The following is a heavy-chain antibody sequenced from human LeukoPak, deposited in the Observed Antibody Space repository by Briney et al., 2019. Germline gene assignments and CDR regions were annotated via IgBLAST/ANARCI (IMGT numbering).Heavy chain of an antibody. CDR2: ISSSGDNT. J-gene: IGHJ4*02. D-gene: IGHD6-13*01. Sequence: GGSLRLSCAASGFTFSVSVMNWVRQVPGKGLEWVSGISSSGDNTYYADFVKGRFTISRDNHKNTLHLQMNSLRAEDTAVYYCAKGGIAAAGTIDYWGQGTLVTVSS. CDR3: AKGGIAAAGTIDY. CDR1: GFTFSVSV. V-gene: IGHV3-23*01.